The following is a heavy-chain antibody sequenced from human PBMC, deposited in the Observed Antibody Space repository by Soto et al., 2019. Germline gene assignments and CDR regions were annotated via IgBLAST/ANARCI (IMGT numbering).Heavy chain of an antibody. V-gene: IGHV3-49*03. CDR1: GFTFGDYA. J-gene: IGHJ6*02. Sequence: GGSLRLSCTASGFTFGDYAMSWFRQAPGKWLEWVGFIRSKPYDGTTEYAASAKGRFTISRDDSKSIAYLQMNSLKTEDTAVYYCAKDLFSMVRGASYYSYGMDVWGQGXTVTV. CDR3: AKDLFSMVRGASYYSYGMDV. D-gene: IGHD3-10*01. CDR2: IRSKPYDGTT.